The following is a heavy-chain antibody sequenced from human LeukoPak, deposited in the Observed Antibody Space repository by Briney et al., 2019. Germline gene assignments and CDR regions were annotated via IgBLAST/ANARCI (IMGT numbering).Heavy chain of an antibody. CDR1: GGSISSYY. Sequence: PSETLSLTCTVSGGSISSYYWSWIRQPPGKGLEWIGYIYYSGSTNYNPSLKSRVTISVDTSKNQFSLKLSSVTAADTAVYYCAKTRGGYYGSGSYPYFDYWGQGTLVTVSS. V-gene: IGHV4-59*08. CDR2: IYYSGST. D-gene: IGHD3-10*01. J-gene: IGHJ4*02. CDR3: AKTRGGYYGSGSYPYFDY.